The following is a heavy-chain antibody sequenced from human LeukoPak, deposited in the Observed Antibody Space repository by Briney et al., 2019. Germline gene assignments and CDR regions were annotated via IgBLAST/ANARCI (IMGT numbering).Heavy chain of an antibody. CDR1: GITFSNYN. CDR2: ITSSSSYT. J-gene: IGHJ6*03. V-gene: IGHV3-21*01. D-gene: IGHD1-1*01. Sequence: GRSLRLSCAAPGITFSNYNMNWVRQAPGKGLEWISSITSSSSYTFYADSVKGRFTISRDNAKNSLYLQMNSLRVEDTAIYYCARDPYNGAYSEGYYYYYMDVWGKGTTVTVSS. CDR3: ARDPYNGAYSEGYYYYYMDV.